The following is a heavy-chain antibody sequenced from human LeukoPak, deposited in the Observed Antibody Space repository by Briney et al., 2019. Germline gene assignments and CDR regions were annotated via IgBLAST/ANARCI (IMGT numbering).Heavy chain of an antibody. V-gene: IGHV1-69*04. J-gene: IGHJ6*02. CDR2: IIPILGIA. D-gene: IGHD5-24*01. CDR1: GGTFSSYA. Sequence: ASVKVSCKASGGTFSSYAISWVRQAPGQGLEWMGRIIPILGIANYAQKFQGRVTITADKSTSTAYMELSSLRSEDTAVYYCAVATINYYHGMDVWGQGTTVTVSS. CDR3: AVATINYYHGMDV.